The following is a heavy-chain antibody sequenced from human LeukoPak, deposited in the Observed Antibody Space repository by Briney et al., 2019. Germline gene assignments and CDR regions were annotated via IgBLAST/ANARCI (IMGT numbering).Heavy chain of an antibody. CDR3: AKGGEWLYKEFIDY. CDR2: ISGSGSGGST. J-gene: IGHJ4*02. D-gene: IGHD3-3*01. CDR1: EFIFSSYG. Sequence: GGTLRLSCAASEFIFSSYGMTWVRQAPGKGLEWVSSISGSGSGGSTYYADSVKGRFTISRDNSKNTLYLQMNSLRAEDTAVYYCAKGGEWLYKEFIDYWGQGTLVTVSS. V-gene: IGHV3-23*01.